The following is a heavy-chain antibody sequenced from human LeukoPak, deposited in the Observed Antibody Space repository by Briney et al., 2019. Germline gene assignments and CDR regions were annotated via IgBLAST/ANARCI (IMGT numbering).Heavy chain of an antibody. D-gene: IGHD3-3*01. CDR3: ARGGYDFWSGYYTYWFDP. V-gene: IGHV4-34*01. Sequence: SETLSLTCAVYGGSFSGYYWSWIRQPPGKGLEWIGEINHSGSTNYNPSHKSRVTISVDTSKNQFSLKLSSVTAADTAVYYCARGGYDFWSGYYTYWFDPWGQGTLVTVSS. J-gene: IGHJ5*02. CDR1: GGSFSGYY. CDR2: INHSGST.